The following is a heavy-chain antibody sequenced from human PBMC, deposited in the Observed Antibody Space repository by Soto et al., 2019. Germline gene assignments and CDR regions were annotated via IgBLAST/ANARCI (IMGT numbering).Heavy chain of an antibody. V-gene: IGHV3-7*01. CDR2: IKQDGSEK. CDR1: GFTFSSYW. Sequence: EVQLVESGGGLVQPGGSLRLSCAASGFTFSSYWMSWVRQAPGKGLEWVANIKQDGSEKFYVDSVKGRFTISRDNAKNSLYLQMNILRAEDSAVNYRARGTGASVDAVYWGQGTLFTVSS. J-gene: IGHJ4*02. CDR3: ARGTGASVDAVY. D-gene: IGHD2-8*01.